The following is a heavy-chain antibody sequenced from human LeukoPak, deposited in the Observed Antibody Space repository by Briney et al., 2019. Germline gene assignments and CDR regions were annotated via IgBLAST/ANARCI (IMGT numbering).Heavy chain of an antibody. J-gene: IGHJ4*02. CDR3: ARARATGYFAY. CDR1: GGSISSYY. V-gene: IGHV4-59*01. D-gene: IGHD1-1*01. Sequence: SETQSLPCTVSGGSISSYYGRWPRQPPEKAQEWIGYLYYGGTINSNPSLTSRVTISVATSKNPSSLTMSSVTAADTAMYYCARARATGYFAYWGQGTLATVSS. CDR2: LYYGGTI.